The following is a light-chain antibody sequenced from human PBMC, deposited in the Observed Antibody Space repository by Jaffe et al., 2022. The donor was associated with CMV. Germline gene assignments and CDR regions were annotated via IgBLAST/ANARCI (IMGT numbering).Light chain of an antibody. CDR1: KLGNKY. J-gene: IGLJ2*01. V-gene: IGLV3-1*01. Sequence: SYELTQPPSVSVSPGQTASITCSGDKLGNKYVCWYQQKSGQSPVLVIYQDAKRPSGISERFSGSNSGNTATLTISGTQAMDEADYYCQAWDSSTAVFGGGTKLTVL. CDR3: QAWDSSTAV. CDR2: QDA.